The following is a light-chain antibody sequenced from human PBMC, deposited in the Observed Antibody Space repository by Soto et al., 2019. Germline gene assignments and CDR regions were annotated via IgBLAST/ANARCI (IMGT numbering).Light chain of an antibody. Sequence: VVTQPPSASASLGASVTLTCTLSSGYSNYKVDWYQQRPGKGPRFVMRVGTGGIVGSKGDGIPDRFSVLGSGLNRYLTIKNIQEEDESDYHCGADHGSGSNFGGVFGGGTKLTVL. CDR3: GADHGSGSNFGGV. V-gene: IGLV9-49*01. J-gene: IGLJ3*02. CDR2: VGTGGIVG. CDR1: SGYSNYK.